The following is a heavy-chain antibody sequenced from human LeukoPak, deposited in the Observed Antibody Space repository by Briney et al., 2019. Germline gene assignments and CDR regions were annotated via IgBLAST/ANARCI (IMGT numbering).Heavy chain of an antibody. CDR2: IYPGDSDT. CDR1: VYSFASYW. J-gene: IGHJ4*02. D-gene: IGHD6-13*01. Sequence: GESLKISCKGSVYSFASYWIGWVRQMPWKGLEWMGIIYPGDSDTRYSPSFQGQVTISADKSISTAYLQWSSLKASDTAMYYCARIHRTAALYYFDYWGQGTLVTVSS. CDR3: ARIHRTAALYYFDY. V-gene: IGHV5-51*01.